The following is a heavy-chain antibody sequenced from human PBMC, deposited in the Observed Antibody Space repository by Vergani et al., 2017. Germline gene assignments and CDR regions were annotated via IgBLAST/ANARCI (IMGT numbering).Heavy chain of an antibody. Sequence: QVQLVQSGAEVKKPGASVKVSCKASGYTFTSYDINWVRQATGQGLEWMGWMNPNSGNTGYAQKFQGRVTMTRNTSISTAYMELSSLRSEDTAVYYCATGPPEIDCSSTSCYPTVLLFQHWGQGTLVTVSS. CDR2: MNPNSGNT. CDR1: GYTFTSYD. V-gene: IGHV1-8*01. J-gene: IGHJ1*01. D-gene: IGHD2-2*01. CDR3: ATGPPEIDCSSTSCYPTVLLFQH.